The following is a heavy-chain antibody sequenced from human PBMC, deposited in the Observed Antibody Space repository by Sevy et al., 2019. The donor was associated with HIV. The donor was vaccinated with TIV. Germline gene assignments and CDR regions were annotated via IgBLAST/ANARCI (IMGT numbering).Heavy chain of an antibody. CDR2: IAHDGNYR. J-gene: IGHJ6*02. CDR1: GFTFSTYD. CDR3: AKNRPPGGSYLSRHGMDV. V-gene: IGHV3-30*18. D-gene: IGHD3-16*01. Sequence: GGSLRLSCTASGFTFSTYDIHWVRQAPGKGLEWVAIIAHDGNYRYYSDSVRGRFSMSRDNSKNTAYLQMSGLSVEDTAVYYSAKNRPPGGSYLSRHGMDVWGRGTTVTVSS.